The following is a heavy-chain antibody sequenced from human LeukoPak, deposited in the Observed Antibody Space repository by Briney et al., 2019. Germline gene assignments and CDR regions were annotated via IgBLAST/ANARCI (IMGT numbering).Heavy chain of an antibody. CDR2: ISAYNGNT. CDR3: ARTLLITLGGVIAYYYYGMDV. J-gene: IGHJ6*02. V-gene: IGHV1-18*01. CDR1: GYTFTSYG. D-gene: IGHD3-16*02. Sequence: ASVKVSCKASGYTFTSYGISWVRQAPGQGLEWMGWISAYNGNTNYAQKLQGRVTMTTDTSTSTAYMELRSLRSDDTAVYYCARTLLITLGGVIAYYYYGMDVWGQGTTVTVSS.